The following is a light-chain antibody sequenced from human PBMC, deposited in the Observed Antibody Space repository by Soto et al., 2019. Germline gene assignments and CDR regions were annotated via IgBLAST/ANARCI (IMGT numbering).Light chain of an antibody. V-gene: IGLV2-14*03. J-gene: IGLJ2*01. CDR1: SSDVGRYKL. CDR2: DVT. CDR3: SSYTTSSTLI. Sequence: QSVLTQPASVSGSPGQSITISCTGTSSDVGRYKLVSWYQQHPGKAPKLMIYDVTNRPSGVSNRFSGSKSGNTASLTISGLQDEDEAVYYCSSYTTSSTLIFGGGTKLTVL.